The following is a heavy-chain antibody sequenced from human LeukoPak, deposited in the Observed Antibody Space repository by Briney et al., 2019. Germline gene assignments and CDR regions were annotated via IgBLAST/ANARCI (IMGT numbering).Heavy chain of an antibody. CDR3: AKDYSSSWYWRARLDY. CDR2: ISWNSGSI. J-gene: IGHJ4*02. Sequence: GRSLRLSCAASGFTFDDYAMHWVRQAPGKGLEWVSGISWNSGSIGYADSVKGRFTISRDNAKNSLYLQMNSLRAEDTALYYCAKDYSSSWYWRARLDYWGQGTLVTVSS. CDR1: GFTFDDYA. D-gene: IGHD6-13*01. V-gene: IGHV3-9*01.